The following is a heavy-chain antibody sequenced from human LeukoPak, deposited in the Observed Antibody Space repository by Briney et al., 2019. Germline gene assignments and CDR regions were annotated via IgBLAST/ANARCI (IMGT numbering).Heavy chain of an antibody. CDR3: ARDGGAGMDV. D-gene: IGHD3-16*01. CDR2: IYYSGST. CDR1: GGSISSYY. J-gene: IGHJ6*02. Sequence: PSETLSLTCTVSGGSISSYYWSWIRQPPGKGLEWIGYIYYSGSTNYNPSLKSRVTISVDTSKNQFSLKLSSVTAADTAVYYCARDGGAGMDVWGQGTTVTVSS. V-gene: IGHV4-59*08.